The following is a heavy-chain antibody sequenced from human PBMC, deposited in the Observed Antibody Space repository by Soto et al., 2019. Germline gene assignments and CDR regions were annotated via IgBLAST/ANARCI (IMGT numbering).Heavy chain of an antibody. J-gene: IGHJ4*01. V-gene: IGHV1-2*02. Sequence: ASVKVSCKASGYTFSDYYIHWVRQAPGQGLEWMGWINPNSGGTKYAPKFQGGVTMTRDTSITTAYMELSRLRSGDTAVYYCAKEPATAKPEGVDFWGHGTLVTVSS. CDR2: INPNSGGT. CDR3: AKEPATAKPEGVDF. D-gene: IGHD1-1*01. CDR1: GYTFSDYY.